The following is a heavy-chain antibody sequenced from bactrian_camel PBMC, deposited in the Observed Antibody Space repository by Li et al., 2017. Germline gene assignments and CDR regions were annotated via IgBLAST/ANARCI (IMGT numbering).Heavy chain of an antibody. J-gene: IGHJ4*01. CDR2: ISWNGDEA. D-gene: IGHD2*01. CDR3: AADGGGTWFPLRYEYYY. CDR1: GYTFSNYA. Sequence: VQLVESGGGSVQPGGPLRLSCAASGYTFSNYAMSWVRQAPGKGLEWVSSISWNGDEANYLGSVKGRFTISRDNADNTLYLEMNNLKPEDTGVYYCAADGGGTWFPLRYEYYYWGQGTQVTVSS. V-gene: IGHV3-1*01.